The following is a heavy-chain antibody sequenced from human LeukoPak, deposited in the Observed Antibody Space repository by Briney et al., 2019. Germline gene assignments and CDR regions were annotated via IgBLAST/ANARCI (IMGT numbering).Heavy chain of an antibody. Sequence: PGGSLRLSCAASGFAFSNCGMSWVRQAPGKGLEWVSAISGSGGSTYYADSVKGRFTISRDNSKNTLYLQMNSLRAEDTAVYYCAKDLAAADPYYYYGMDVWGQGTTVTVSS. J-gene: IGHJ6*02. CDR2: ISGSGGST. CDR3: AKDLAAADPYYYYGMDV. D-gene: IGHD6-13*01. V-gene: IGHV3-23*01. CDR1: GFAFSNCG.